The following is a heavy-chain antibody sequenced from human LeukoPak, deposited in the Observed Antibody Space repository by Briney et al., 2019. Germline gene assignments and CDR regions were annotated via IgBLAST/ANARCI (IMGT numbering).Heavy chain of an antibody. J-gene: IGHJ4*02. Sequence: PGGSLRLSCAASGFTFSSCWMHWVRQAPGKGLVWVSRINGDGGSTTYADSVKGRFTISRDNAKNTLYLQMNSLRAEDTAVYYCARDRATAMFDYWAQGTLVTVSS. CDR1: GFTFSSCW. D-gene: IGHD5-18*01. CDR2: INGDGGST. CDR3: ARDRATAMFDY. V-gene: IGHV3-74*01.